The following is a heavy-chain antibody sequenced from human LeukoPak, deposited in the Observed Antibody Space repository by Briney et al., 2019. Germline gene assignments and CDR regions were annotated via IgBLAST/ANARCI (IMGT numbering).Heavy chain of an antibody. V-gene: IGHV4-34*01. D-gene: IGHD1-26*01. CDR2: INHSGST. CDR1: GVSFSGYY. J-gene: IGHJ4*02. Sequence: PSETLSLTCAVYGVSFSGYYWSWIRQPPGKGLEWLGEINHSGSTNYNPSLKSRVTISVDTSKNQFSLKLSSVTAADTAVYYCARGPNYSGSFGYWGQGTLVTVSS. CDR3: ARGPNYSGSFGY.